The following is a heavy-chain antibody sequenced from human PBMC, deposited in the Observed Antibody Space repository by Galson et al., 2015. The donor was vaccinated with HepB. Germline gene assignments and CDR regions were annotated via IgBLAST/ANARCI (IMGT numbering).Heavy chain of an antibody. V-gene: IGHV3-33*08. CDR2: MWYDASNK. CDR3: ASGYCSSPSCCDYDAMDV. CDR1: GVSFSIFG. Sequence: SLRLSGAASGVSFSIFGMHWVRQAPGKGLEWVAIMWYDASNKDYADSVKGRFPISRDNSKNTLYLQMDSLRAEDTAVYYCASGYCSSPSCCDYDAMDVWGQGTMVTVSS. D-gene: IGHD2-2*01. J-gene: IGHJ6*02.